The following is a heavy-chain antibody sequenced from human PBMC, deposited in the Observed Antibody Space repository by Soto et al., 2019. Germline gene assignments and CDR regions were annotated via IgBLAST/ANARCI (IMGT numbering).Heavy chain of an antibody. D-gene: IGHD1-26*01. Sequence: QVQLVQSGAEVREPGASVKVSCKASGYSFTSLDINWVRQTAGQGLEWMGWMEPSTGRTGYAQKFQGRVTMTRDTSINTDYIELATLTSDDTAFYYCARGVSAGVDSWGQGTLVTVSS. CDR1: GYSFTSLD. CDR3: ARGVSAGVDS. CDR2: MEPSTGRT. J-gene: IGHJ4*02. V-gene: IGHV1-8*01.